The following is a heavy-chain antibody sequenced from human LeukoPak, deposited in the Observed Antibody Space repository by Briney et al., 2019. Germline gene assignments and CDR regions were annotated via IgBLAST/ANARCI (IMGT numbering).Heavy chain of an antibody. CDR1: GFTFSSYS. V-gene: IGHV3-48*04. J-gene: IGHJ3*02. CDR3: ARDRAPSGSGFI. CDR2: ISSSSSTI. Sequence: PGGSLRLSCAASGFTFSSYSMNWVRQAPGKGLEWVSYISSSSSTIYYADSVKGRFTISRDNAKNSLYLQMNSLRAEDTAVYYCARDRAPSGSGFIWGQGTMVTVSS. D-gene: IGHD3-22*01.